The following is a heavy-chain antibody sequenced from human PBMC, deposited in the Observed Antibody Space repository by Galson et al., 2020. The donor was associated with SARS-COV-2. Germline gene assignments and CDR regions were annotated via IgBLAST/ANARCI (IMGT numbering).Heavy chain of an antibody. CDR2: AYYRSMWFA. Sequence: SQTLSLTCAISGDSVSSNSAAWNWIRQSPSRGLEWLGRAYYRSMWFADYEVSVKSRITINPDTSKNQFSLQLTSVTPDNTAVYYCARDAETNGWYILDSWGQGTLVTVSS. D-gene: IGHD6-19*01. CDR3: ARDAETNGWYILDS. J-gene: IGHJ4*02. V-gene: IGHV6-1*01. CDR1: GDSVSSNSAA.